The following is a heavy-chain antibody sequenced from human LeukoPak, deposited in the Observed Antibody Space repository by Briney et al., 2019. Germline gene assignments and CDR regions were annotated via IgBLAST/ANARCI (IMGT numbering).Heavy chain of an antibody. J-gene: IGHJ4*02. CDR1: GYTFTGYY. V-gene: IGHV1-2*04. CDR3: ARDQIGVAAAAY. Sequence: ASVKVSCKASGYTFTGYYMHWVRQAPGQGLEWMGWINPNSGGTNYAQKFQGWVTMTRDTSASTAYMELSSLRSEDTALYYCARDQIGVAAAAYWGQGTLVTVSS. D-gene: IGHD6-13*01. CDR2: INPNSGGT.